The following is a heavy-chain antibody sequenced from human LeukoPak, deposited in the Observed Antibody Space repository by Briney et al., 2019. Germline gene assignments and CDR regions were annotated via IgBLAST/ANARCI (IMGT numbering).Heavy chain of an antibody. J-gene: IGHJ5*02. Sequence: GGSLRLSCAASGFTVSSSYMSWVRQAPGKGLEWVSVIQRGGNTYYADSVKGRFTIPRDSSKNTLYLQMNSLRAEDTAVYHCARDPGYASGWCEFDPWGQGTLVIVSS. D-gene: IGHD6-19*01. CDR2: IQRGGNT. CDR1: GFTVSSSY. V-gene: IGHV3-53*01. CDR3: ARDPGYASGWCEFDP.